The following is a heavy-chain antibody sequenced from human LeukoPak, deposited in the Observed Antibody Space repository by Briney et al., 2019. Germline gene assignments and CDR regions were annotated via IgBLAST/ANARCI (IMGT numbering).Heavy chain of an antibody. Sequence: ASVTVSCKASGYTFTSYAMHWVHQAPGQRLEWMGWINAGNGNTKYSQKFQGRVTITRDTSASTAYMELSSLRSEDTAVYYCARGNIPNGSRLGYWGQGTLVTVSS. CDR2: INAGNGNT. CDR3: ARGNIPNGSRLGY. J-gene: IGHJ4*02. V-gene: IGHV1-3*01. CDR1: GYTFTSYA. D-gene: IGHD3-16*01.